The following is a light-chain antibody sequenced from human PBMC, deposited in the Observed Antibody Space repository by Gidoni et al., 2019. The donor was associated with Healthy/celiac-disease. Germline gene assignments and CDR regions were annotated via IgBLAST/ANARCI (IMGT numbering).Light chain of an antibody. CDR1: SSDVGGYNY. J-gene: IGLJ2*01. V-gene: IGLV2-8*01. CDR3: SSYAGSNTVV. Sequence: QSALTKPPSASGSPGQSVPISCTGTSSDVGGYNYVSWYQQHPGKAPKLMIYEVSKRPSGVPDRFSGSKSGNTASLTVSGLQAEDEADYYCSSYAGSNTVVFGGGTKLTVL. CDR2: EVS.